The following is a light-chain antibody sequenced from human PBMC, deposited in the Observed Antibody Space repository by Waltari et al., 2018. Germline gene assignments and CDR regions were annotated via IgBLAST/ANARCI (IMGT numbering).Light chain of an antibody. V-gene: IGKV3-20*01. CDR1: QSVSINY. CDR2: GAS. Sequence: EIVLMQSPGTLSLSPGERASLSCRASQSVSINYLAWYQQKPGQAPRLLIYGASGRATDIPDRFTASGSGTDFTLTISRLEPEDFAVYYCQHYGRSPRVAFGGGTKVEIK. CDR3: QHYGRSPRVA. J-gene: IGKJ4*01.